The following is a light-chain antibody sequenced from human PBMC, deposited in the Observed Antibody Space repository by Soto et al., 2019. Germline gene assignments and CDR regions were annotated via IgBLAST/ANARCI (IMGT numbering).Light chain of an antibody. CDR2: DDN. V-gene: IGLV1-51*01. J-gene: IGLJ1*01. Sequence: QSVLTHPPSVSPAPGQKVTISFSGSSSDIGGNSVSWYQQLPGTAPKLLIYDDNKRPSGIPDRCAGSKSGTSATLGITGFKTGDEADYYCGSWDSSTSAYVFGTGTKVPVL. CDR3: GSWDSSTSAYV. CDR1: SSDIGGNS.